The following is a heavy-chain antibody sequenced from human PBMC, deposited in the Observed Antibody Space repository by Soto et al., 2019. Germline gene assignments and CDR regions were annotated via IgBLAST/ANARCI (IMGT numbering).Heavy chain of an antibody. Sequence: ASVKVSCKTSGFTFTSYGSSWVRQAPGQGLEWMGWISAYNGNTNYAQKLQGRVTMTTDTSTSTAYMELRSLRSDDTAVYYCASYSSGWFDYWGQGTLVTVAS. CDR1: GFTFTSYG. CDR2: ISAYNGNT. D-gene: IGHD6-19*01. J-gene: IGHJ4*02. CDR3: ASYSSGWFDY. V-gene: IGHV1-18*01.